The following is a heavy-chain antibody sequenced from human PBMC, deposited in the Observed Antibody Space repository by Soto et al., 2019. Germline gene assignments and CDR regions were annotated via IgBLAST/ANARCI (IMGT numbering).Heavy chain of an antibody. CDR3: ARDTSYALYV. J-gene: IGHJ6*02. D-gene: IGHD2-15*01. V-gene: IGHV3-74*01. Sequence: VGSLRLSCAASGFTFSSRWMHWVRPAPGKGLVWVSHINSDGSATTYADSEKGRFTISRDNAKNTLYLQMNSLRAEDTAVYYCARDTSYALYVWGQESPVTVSS. CDR1: GFTFSSRW. CDR2: INSDGSAT.